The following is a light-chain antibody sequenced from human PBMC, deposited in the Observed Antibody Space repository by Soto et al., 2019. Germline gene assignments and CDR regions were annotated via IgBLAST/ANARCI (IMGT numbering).Light chain of an antibody. J-gene: IGLJ1*01. CDR2: DVS. V-gene: IGLV2-14*04. CDR3: SSYTSSSTPYV. Sequence: NSRDVGGYNYVSWYQQHPGKAPKLMIYDVSNRPSGVSNRFSGSKSGNTASLTISGLQAEDEADYYCSSYTSSSTPYVFGTGTKVTVL. CDR1: SRDVGGYNY.